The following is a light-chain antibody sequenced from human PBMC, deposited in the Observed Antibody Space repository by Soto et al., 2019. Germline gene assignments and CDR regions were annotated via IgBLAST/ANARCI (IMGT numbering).Light chain of an antibody. CDR1: QGIRND. J-gene: IGKJ1*01. V-gene: IGKV1-17*01. CDR3: LQQSSYPRT. CDR2: AAS. Sequence: DIQMTQSPSSLSASVGDRVTITCRASQGIRNDLDWYQQKPGKAPKRLIYAASTLQSGVPSRFSGSGSGTEFTLTINSLQPEDFATYYCLQQSSYPRTFGQGTKVEIK.